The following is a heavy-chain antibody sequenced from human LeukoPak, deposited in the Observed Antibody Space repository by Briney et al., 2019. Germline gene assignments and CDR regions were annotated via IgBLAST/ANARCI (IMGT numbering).Heavy chain of an antibody. J-gene: IGHJ4*02. Sequence: GSLRLSFAASGFTFTFAWIGLVRQAPGKGPEWVCLIKSKTSGETTDYGAPVKGRFSISRDDSKNTVYLQMNSLKAEDTALYFCVADVAESSAYPFDYWGQGTLVTVSS. CDR3: VADVAESSAYPFDY. V-gene: IGHV3-15*01. CDR1: GFTFTFAW. D-gene: IGHD3-22*01. CDR2: IKSKTSGETT.